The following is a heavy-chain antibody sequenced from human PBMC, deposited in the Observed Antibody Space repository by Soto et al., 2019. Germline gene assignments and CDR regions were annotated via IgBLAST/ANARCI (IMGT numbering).Heavy chain of an antibody. CDR1: GYTFTSYA. V-gene: IGHV1-3*01. Sequence: GASVKVSCKASGYTFTSYAMHWVRQAPGQRLEWMGWINAGNGNTKYSQKFQGRVTITRGTSASTAYMELSSLRSEDTAVYYCARGLAAAGIYWFDPWGQGTLVTSPQ. CDR3: ARGLAAAGIYWFDP. D-gene: IGHD6-13*01. CDR2: INAGNGNT. J-gene: IGHJ5*02.